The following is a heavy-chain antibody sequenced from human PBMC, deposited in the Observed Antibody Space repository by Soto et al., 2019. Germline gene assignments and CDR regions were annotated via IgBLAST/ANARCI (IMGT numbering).Heavy chain of an antibody. J-gene: IGHJ6*02. D-gene: IGHD6-19*01. CDR1: GFTFSSYS. V-gene: IGHV3-21*01. CDR3: ARDSEGQWLDSYYYGMDV. CDR2: ISSSSTYI. Sequence: GGSLRLSCAASGFTFSSYSMNWVRQAPGKGLEWVSSISSSSTYIYYADSVKGRFTISRDNAKNPLYLQMNSLRAEDTAVYYCARDSEGQWLDSYYYGMDVWGQGTTVTVSS.